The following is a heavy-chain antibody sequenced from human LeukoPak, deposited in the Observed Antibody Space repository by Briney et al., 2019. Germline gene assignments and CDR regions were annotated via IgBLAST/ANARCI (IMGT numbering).Heavy chain of an antibody. Sequence: GGSLRLSCAASGFTFSTYAMHWFRQAPGKGLEWVAVMSYDGGTKYYADSVKGRFTISRDNSKNTLYLQLNSLRAEDTAVYYCMRGGTDDYWGQRTLVTVSS. J-gene: IGHJ4*02. CDR1: GFTFSTYA. D-gene: IGHD3-16*01. CDR3: MRGGTDDY. CDR2: MSYDGGTK. V-gene: IGHV3-30*01.